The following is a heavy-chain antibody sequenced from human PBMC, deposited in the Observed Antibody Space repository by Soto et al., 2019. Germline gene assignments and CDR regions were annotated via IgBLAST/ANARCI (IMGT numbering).Heavy chain of an antibody. V-gene: IGHV1-8*01. Sequence: QVQLVQSGAEVKKPGASVKVSCKASGYTFTSYDINWVRQATGQGLEWMGWMNPNSGNTGYAQKFQGRVTMTRNTSISTAYMELSSLRSEDTAVYSCAITHLRFGEHHYWVQGTLVTVSS. J-gene: IGHJ4*02. CDR2: MNPNSGNT. D-gene: IGHD3-10*01. CDR3: AITHLRFGEHHY. CDR1: GYTFTSYD.